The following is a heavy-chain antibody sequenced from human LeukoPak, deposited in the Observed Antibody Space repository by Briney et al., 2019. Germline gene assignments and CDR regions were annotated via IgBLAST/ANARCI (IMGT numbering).Heavy chain of an antibody. V-gene: IGHV1-69*13. J-gene: IGHJ1*01. CDR2: IIPIFGTA. CDR3: ARETLRYSSSWYSPHSGYFQH. Sequence: ASVKVSCKASGGTFSSYAISWVRQAPGQGLEWMGGIIPIFGTANYAQKFQGRVTITADESTSTAYMELSSLRSEDTAVYYCARETLRYSSSWYSPHSGYFQHWGQGTLVTVSS. CDR1: GGTFSSYA. D-gene: IGHD6-13*01.